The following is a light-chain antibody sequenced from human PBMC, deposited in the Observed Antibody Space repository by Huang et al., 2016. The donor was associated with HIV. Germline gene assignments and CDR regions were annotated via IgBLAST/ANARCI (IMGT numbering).Light chain of an antibody. CDR2: GAS. Sequence: HLTQSPPSLSASVGDSVFISCRASQDIGTSLDWYQQRTGRAPKLLISGASTLQTGVPSRFSGDSSGTFFTLFITDLHPEDFATYYCQQLHAYPITFGQGTRLDIK. V-gene: IGKV1-13*02. CDR3: QQLHAYPIT. J-gene: IGKJ5*01. CDR1: QDIGTS.